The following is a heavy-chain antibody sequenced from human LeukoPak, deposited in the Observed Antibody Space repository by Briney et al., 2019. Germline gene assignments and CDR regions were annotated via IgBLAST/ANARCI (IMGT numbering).Heavy chain of an antibody. Sequence: PGGSLRLSCAASGFIFSTHGMHWVRQAPGKGLEWVAFLRSDGTDHHYADSVQGRFTISRDNSKSTLFLQMNSLRAEDTAVYYCGKHDSSSYYWGQGTLVTVSS. CDR1: GFIFSTHG. J-gene: IGHJ4*02. CDR2: LRSDGTDH. V-gene: IGHV3-30*02. D-gene: IGHD3-22*01. CDR3: GKHDSSSYY.